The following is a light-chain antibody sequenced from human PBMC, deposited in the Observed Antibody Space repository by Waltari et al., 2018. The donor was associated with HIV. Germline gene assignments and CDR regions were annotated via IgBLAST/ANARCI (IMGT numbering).Light chain of an antibody. CDR1: ESINNY. CDR2: GAA. Sequence: DLQMTQSPSSLSASVGDRVTITCRASESINNYLNWYQKKPGTAPKLLIYGAASLQGGVPSRFGGSGSGTDFILTISSLQPEDFATYYCQQSYGDFTFGGGTKVDI. J-gene: IGKJ4*01. V-gene: IGKV1-39*01. CDR3: QQSYGDFT.